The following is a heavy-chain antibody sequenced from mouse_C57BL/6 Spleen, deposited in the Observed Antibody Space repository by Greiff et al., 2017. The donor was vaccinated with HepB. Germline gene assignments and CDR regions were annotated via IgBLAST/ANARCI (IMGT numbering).Heavy chain of an antibody. J-gene: IGHJ1*03. CDR1: GYAFSSYW. CDR2: IYPGDGDT. D-gene: IGHD1-1*01. CDR3: AGRDYGSSHYWYFDV. Sequence: VQLQQSGAELVKPGASVKISCKASGYAFSSYWMNWVKQRPGKGLEWIGQIYPGDGDTNYNGKFKGKATLTADKSSSTAYMQLSSLTSEDSAVYFCAGRDYGSSHYWYFDVWGTGTTVTVSS. V-gene: IGHV1-80*01.